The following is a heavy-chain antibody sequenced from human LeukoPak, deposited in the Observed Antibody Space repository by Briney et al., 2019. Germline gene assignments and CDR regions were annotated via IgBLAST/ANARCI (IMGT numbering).Heavy chain of an antibody. Sequence: GGSLRLSCAASGFTFSSHAMHWVRQAPGKGLEWVALISYAGGDKYYADSVKGRFTISRDNAKNSLHLQMNSLRAEDTAVYYCARGTVAGKAPYWGQGTLVTVSS. J-gene: IGHJ4*02. CDR3: ARGTVAGKAPY. CDR2: ISYAGGDK. CDR1: GFTFSSHA. V-gene: IGHV3-30-3*01. D-gene: IGHD6-19*01.